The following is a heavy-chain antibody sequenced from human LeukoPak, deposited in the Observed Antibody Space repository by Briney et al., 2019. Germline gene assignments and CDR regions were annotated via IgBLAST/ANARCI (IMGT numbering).Heavy chain of an antibody. CDR2: IIPILGIA. J-gene: IGHJ6*02. CDR3: ARALGYCSSTSCLGSNGMDV. Sequence: SVRVSCKASGGTFSSYAISWVRQAPGQGLEWMGRIIPILGIANYAQKFQGRVTITADKSTSTAYMELSSLRSEDTAVYYCARALGYCSSTSCLGSNGMDVWGQGTTVTVSS. CDR1: GGTFSSYA. V-gene: IGHV1-69*04. D-gene: IGHD2-2*01.